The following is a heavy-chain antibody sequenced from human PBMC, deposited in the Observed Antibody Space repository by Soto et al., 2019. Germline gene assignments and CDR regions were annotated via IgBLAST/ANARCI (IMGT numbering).Heavy chain of an antibody. CDR2: ISSSGGTT. V-gene: IGHV3-23*01. J-gene: IGHJ4*02. CDR3: VRGDGDYYDGNGYLGRH. D-gene: IGHD3-22*01. CDR1: GFPFSTSN. Sequence: XXALKTSFATPGFPFSTSNMQLVPPGHGKGLEWVSAISSSGGTTYYADSVKGRFTISRDNSKDSLYLQMNSLRAEDKAVYYCVRGDGDYYDGNGYLGRHWGQGTLVTVSS.